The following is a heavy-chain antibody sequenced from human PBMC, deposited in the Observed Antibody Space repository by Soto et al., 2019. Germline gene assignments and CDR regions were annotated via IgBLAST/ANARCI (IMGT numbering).Heavy chain of an antibody. CDR3: ARGLSYYYDSSGYFYY. CDR1: GFTFSSYA. Sequence: GGSLRLSCAASGFTFSSYAMHWVRQAPGKGLEWVAVISYDGSNKYYADSVKGRFTISRDNSKNTLYLQMNSLRAEDTAVYYCARGLSYYYDSSGYFYYWGQGTLVTVSS. CDR2: ISYDGSNK. V-gene: IGHV3-30-3*01. D-gene: IGHD3-22*01. J-gene: IGHJ4*02.